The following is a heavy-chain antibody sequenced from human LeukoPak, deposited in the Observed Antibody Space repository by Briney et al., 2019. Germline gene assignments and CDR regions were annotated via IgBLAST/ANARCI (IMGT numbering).Heavy chain of an antibody. CDR1: GGSINSYY. V-gene: IGHV4-59*01. CDR3: ARVSGDHYYFDS. CDR2: IYYSGST. J-gene: IGHJ4*02. Sequence: PSETLSLTCTVSGGSINSYYWSWIRQPPGKALEWIGYIYYSGSTNYNPSLKSRVTISVDTSKYQFSLKLSSVTAADTAVYYCARVSGDHYYFDSWGQGTLVTVSS. D-gene: IGHD2-21*02.